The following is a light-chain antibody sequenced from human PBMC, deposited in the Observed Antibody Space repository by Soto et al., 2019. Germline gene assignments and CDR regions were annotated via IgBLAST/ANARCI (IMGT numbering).Light chain of an antibody. V-gene: IGKV3-20*01. Sequence: EIVLTQSPGTLSLSPGERATLSCRASQSVSSSYLAWYQQKPGQAPRLLIYGASSRATGIPDRFSVSGSGTDFPLTISRLEPEDFAVYYCQQYGSSPRTFGQGTQVEIK. CDR2: GAS. CDR1: QSVSSSY. CDR3: QQYGSSPRT. J-gene: IGKJ1*01.